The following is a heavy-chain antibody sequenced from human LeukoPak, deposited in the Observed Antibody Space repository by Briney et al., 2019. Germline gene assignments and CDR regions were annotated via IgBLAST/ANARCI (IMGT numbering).Heavy chain of an antibody. Sequence: PGGSLRLSCAASGFTFSSYWMSWVRQAPGKGLEWVANIKQDGSEKYYVDSVKGRFTISRDNAKNSLYLQMNSLRAEDTAVYYCARDFFVLMVYANDAFDIWGQGTMVTVSS. V-gene: IGHV3-7*01. J-gene: IGHJ3*02. D-gene: IGHD2-8*01. CDR1: GFTFSSYW. CDR2: IKQDGSEK. CDR3: ARDFFVLMVYANDAFDI.